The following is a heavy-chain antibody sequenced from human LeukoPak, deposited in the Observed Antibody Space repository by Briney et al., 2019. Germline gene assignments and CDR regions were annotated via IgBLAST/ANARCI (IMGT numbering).Heavy chain of an antibody. V-gene: IGHV6-1*01. CDR3: ARDPDSSYEWGPFDP. CDR2: TYYRSKWNS. Sequence: SQTLSLTCAISGDSVSSNSASWNWIRQSPSRGLEWLGRTYYRSKWNSDYAVSVRSRITINPDTSKNQFSLHLNSVTPEDTAVYYCARDPDSSYEWGPFDPWGQGTLVTVSS. CDR1: GDSVSSNSAS. J-gene: IGHJ5*02. D-gene: IGHD1-26*01.